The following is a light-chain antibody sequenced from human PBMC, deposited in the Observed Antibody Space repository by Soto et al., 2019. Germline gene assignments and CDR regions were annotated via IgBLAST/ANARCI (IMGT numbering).Light chain of an antibody. J-gene: IGLJ2*01. V-gene: IGLV1-47*01. Sequence: QSVLTQPPSASGTPGQRVTISCSGRSSNIGSNFVYWYQQLPRTAPKLLIYRNNQRPSGVPDRFSAPKSGNSASLAISGLRFEDKADYYGAAWDDRLSGAILGGVPNVTVL. CDR3: AAWDDRLSGAI. CDR2: RNN. CDR1: SSNIGSNF.